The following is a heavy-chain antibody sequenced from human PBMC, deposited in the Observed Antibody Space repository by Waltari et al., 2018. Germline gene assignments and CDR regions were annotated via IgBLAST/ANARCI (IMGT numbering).Heavy chain of an antibody. Sequence: QVQVMQSGAEMKQPGSSVKVSCTVYGATFNSYAVSWVRQAPGQGLEWMGRIVPVLQMTNYAQRFRGRITLTASTSATTAFMDLSGLRSEDTAVYYCALSPQQLLAFDFWGQGTMVTVSS. D-gene: IGHD6-13*01. CDR2: IVPVLQMT. CDR1: GATFNSYA. J-gene: IGHJ3*01. CDR3: ALSPQQLLAFDF. V-gene: IGHV1-69*04.